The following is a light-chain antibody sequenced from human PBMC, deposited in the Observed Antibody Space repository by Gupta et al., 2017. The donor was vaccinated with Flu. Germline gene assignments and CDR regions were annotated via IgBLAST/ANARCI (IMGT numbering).Light chain of an antibody. Sequence: EIVMTQSPATLSVSPGERATLSCRASQSVNSNLAWYQQKPGQASRLLIYGASNSATGIPARFSGSGSGTEFTLTSSSRQYEDFAVYYWQQYNNSMTFGQGTKVEIK. J-gene: IGKJ1*01. CDR1: QSVNSN. CDR3: QQYNNSMT. V-gene: IGKV3-15*01. CDR2: GAS.